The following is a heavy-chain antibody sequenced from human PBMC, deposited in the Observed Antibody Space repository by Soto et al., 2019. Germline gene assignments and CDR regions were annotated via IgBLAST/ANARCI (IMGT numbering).Heavy chain of an antibody. J-gene: IGHJ6*02. Sequence: GASVKVSCKASGYTFTSYGISWVRQAPGQGLEWMGWISAYNGNTNYAQKLQGRVTMTTDTSTSTAYMELRSLRSDDTAVYYCARDLRIVVVPAAISYYYYGMDVWGQRTTVTVSS. V-gene: IGHV1-18*04. CDR2: ISAYNGNT. D-gene: IGHD2-2*02. CDR3: ARDLRIVVVPAAISYYYYGMDV. CDR1: GYTFTSYG.